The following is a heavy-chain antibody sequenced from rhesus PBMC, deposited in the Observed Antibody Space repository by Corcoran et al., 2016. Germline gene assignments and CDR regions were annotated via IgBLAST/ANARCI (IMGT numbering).Heavy chain of an antibody. J-gene: IGHJ5-1*01. V-gene: IGHV2S1*01. CDR1: GFSLTTGGMC. CDR3: ARITGVLIKGDV. CDR2: IYWDDSK. Sequence: QVTLKESGPALVKPPQTLTLTCIFSGFSLTTGGMCVGWIRQPPGKALEWLASIYWDDSKYYTTSLKTRLTISKGTSKNQVVLTMTNMDLVDTATYYCARITGVLIKGDVWGAGVLVTVSS. D-gene: IGHD3-34*01.